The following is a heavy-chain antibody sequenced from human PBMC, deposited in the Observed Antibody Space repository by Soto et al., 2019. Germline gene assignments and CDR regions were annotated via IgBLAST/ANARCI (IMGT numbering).Heavy chain of an antibody. CDR3: AKGSGGNCYSHFDY. CDR2: ICGSGGAT. D-gene: IGHD2-15*01. J-gene: IGHJ4*02. CDR1: GFTFSSYA. Sequence: GGSLRLSCAASGFTFSSYAMSWVRQAPGKGLEWVSAICGSGGATYYTDSVKGRFTISRDNSKNTLHLQMNNLRAEDTAMYYCAKGSGGNCYSHFDYCGQGTLVTVSS. V-gene: IGHV3-23*01.